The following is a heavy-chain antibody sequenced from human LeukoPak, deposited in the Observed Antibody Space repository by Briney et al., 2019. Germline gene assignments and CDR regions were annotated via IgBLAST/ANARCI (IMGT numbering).Heavy chain of an antibody. D-gene: IGHD3/OR15-3a*01. CDR3: AKDRTRSDF. CDR1: GFTFSSNA. J-gene: IGHJ4*02. V-gene: IGHV3-23*01. Sequence: PGGSLRLSCVASGFTFSSNAMSWVRQAPGKGLEWVSAISGSGVTTYYADYVKGRFTNSRDNSKNTLFLQMNSLRVEDTAVYYCAKDRTRSDFWGQGTLVTVSS. CDR2: ISGSGVTT.